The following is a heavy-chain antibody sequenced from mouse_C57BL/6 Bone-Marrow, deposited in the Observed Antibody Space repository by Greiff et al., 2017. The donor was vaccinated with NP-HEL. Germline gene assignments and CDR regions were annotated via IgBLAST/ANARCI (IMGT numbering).Heavy chain of an antibody. CDR2: SRNKANDYTT. J-gene: IGHJ1*03. CDR1: GFTFSDFY. V-gene: IGHV7-1*01. CDR3: ARDAPIYYGNYGGYFDV. D-gene: IGHD2-1*01. Sequence: EVQLVESGGGLVQSGRSLRLSCATSGFTFSDFYMEWVRQAPGKGLEWIAASRNKANDYTTEYSASVKGRFIVSRDTSQSILYLQMNALRAEDTAIYYYARDAPIYYGNYGGYFDVWGTGTTVTVSS.